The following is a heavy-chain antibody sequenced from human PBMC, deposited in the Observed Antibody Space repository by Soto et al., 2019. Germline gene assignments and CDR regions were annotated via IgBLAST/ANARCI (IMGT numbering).Heavy chain of an antibody. CDR2: FDPEDGET. CDR3: ARVYCSGGSCYLGFGWYYYYMDV. V-gene: IGHV1-24*01. Sequence: VKVSCKVSGYTLTELSMHWVRQAPGKGLEWMGGFDPEDGETIYAQKFQGRVTMTEDTSTDTAYMELSSLRSEDTAVYYCARVYCSGGSCYLGFGWYYYYMDVWGKGTTVTVSS. CDR1: GYTLTELS. J-gene: IGHJ6*03. D-gene: IGHD2-15*01.